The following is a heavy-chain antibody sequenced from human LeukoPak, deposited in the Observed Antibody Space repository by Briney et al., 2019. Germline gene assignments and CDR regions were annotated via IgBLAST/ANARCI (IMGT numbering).Heavy chain of an antibody. CDR1: GGTFSSYA. D-gene: IGHD2-2*01. CDR3: ARTGYCSSTSCYDYYYYYMDV. J-gene: IGHJ6*03. CDR2: IIPIFGTA. V-gene: IGHV1-69*05. Sequence: SVKVSCKASGGTFSSYAISWVRQAPGQGLEWMGGIIPIFGTANYAQKFQGRVTITTDESTSTAYMELSSPRSEDTAVYYCARTGYCSSTSCYDYYYYYMDVWGKGTTVTVSS.